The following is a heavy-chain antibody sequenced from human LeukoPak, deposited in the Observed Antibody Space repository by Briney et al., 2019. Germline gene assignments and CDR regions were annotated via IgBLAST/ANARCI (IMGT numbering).Heavy chain of an antibody. CDR1: GFTFYDYA. Sequence: GGSLRLSCVASGFTFYDYAMHWVRDAPGKGLEWVSLINANGGNTYYVDSVKGRFTISRDNSKKSLYLQMNSLRTEDTALYYCAKDISNWNSRHFDYWGQGTLVTVSS. V-gene: IGHV3-43*02. J-gene: IGHJ4*02. CDR3: AKDISNWNSRHFDY. D-gene: IGHD1-7*01. CDR2: INANGGNT.